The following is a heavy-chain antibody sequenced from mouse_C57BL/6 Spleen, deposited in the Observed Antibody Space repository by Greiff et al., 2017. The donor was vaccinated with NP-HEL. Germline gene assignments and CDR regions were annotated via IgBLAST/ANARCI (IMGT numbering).Heavy chain of an antibody. D-gene: IGHD3-2*02. Sequence: QVQLQQPGAELVKPGASVKLSCKASGYTFTSYWMQWVKQRPGQGLEWIGEIDPSDSYTNYNQKFKGQATLTVDTSSSTAYMQLSSLTSEDSAVYYCARGGAQAPFAYWGQGTLVTVSA. CDR2: IDPSDSYT. CDR3: ARGGAQAPFAY. V-gene: IGHV1-50*01. J-gene: IGHJ3*01. CDR1: GYTFTSYW.